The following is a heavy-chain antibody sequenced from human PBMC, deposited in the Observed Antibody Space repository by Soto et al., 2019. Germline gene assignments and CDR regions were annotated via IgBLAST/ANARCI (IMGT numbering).Heavy chain of an antibody. Sequence: QVQLVQSGAEVKKPGSSVKVSCKASGGTFSSYAISWVRQAPGQGLEWMGGTIPIFGTANYAQKFQGRVTISADEPTSTAFMELSSLRSEDTAVYYCASGEFTVHRATFDYWGQGTLVTVSS. CDR1: GGTFSSYA. V-gene: IGHV1-69*12. CDR3: ASGEFTVHRATFDY. J-gene: IGHJ4*02. CDR2: TIPIFGTA. D-gene: IGHD1-1*01.